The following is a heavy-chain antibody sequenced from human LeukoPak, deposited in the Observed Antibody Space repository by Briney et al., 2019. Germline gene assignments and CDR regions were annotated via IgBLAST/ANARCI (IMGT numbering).Heavy chain of an antibody. CDR3: ATDNVGAITEGWFDP. D-gene: IGHD1-26*01. Sequence: AASVKVSCKVSGYTLTELSMRWVRQAPGKGLEWMGGFDPEDGETIYAQKFQGRVTMTEDTSTDTAYMELSSLRSEDTAVYYCATDNVGAITEGWFDPWGQGTLVTVSS. V-gene: IGHV1-24*01. CDR1: GYTLTELS. J-gene: IGHJ5*02. CDR2: FDPEDGET.